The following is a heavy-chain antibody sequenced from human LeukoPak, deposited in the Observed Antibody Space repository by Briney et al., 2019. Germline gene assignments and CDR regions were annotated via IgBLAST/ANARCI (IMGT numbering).Heavy chain of an antibody. J-gene: IGHJ4*02. CDR1: GYSISSGYY. CDR3: ARDQDPIAAAGETFDY. V-gene: IGHV4-38-2*02. CDR2: IYHSGRT. Sequence: SETLSLTCTVSGYSISSGYYWGWIRQPPGKGLGWIVSIYHSGRTYYNPSLKSRITISVDTSKNQFSLKLSSVTAADTAVYYCARDQDPIAAAGETFDYWGQGTLVTVSS. D-gene: IGHD6-13*01.